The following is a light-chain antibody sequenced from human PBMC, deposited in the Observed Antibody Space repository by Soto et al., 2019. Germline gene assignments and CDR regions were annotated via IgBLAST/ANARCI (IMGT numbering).Light chain of an antibody. CDR1: QGISSF. V-gene: IGKV1-9*01. CDR2: GAS. CDR3: QQLNSFPIA. J-gene: IGKJ3*01. Sequence: IPLTQSPSSLSASVGDRVTITCRASQGISSFLAWYQQKPGRAPKLLIYGASTLQSGVPSRFSGSGSGTDFTLTISSLQPDDFATYYCQQLNSFPIAFGPGTKVEIQ.